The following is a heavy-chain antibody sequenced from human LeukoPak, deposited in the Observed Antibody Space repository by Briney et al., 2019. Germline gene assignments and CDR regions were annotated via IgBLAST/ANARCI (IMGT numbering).Heavy chain of an antibody. J-gene: IGHJ6*02. CDR3: ARAARVYYYGMDV. CDR2: IYSGGST. Sequence: GGSLRLSCAASGFTVSSNYMSWVRQAPGKGLEWVSVIYSGGSTYYADSVKGRLTISRDNSKNTLYLQMNSLRAEDTAAYYCARAARVYYYGMDVWGQGTTVTVSS. V-gene: IGHV3-53*01. CDR1: GFTVSSNY.